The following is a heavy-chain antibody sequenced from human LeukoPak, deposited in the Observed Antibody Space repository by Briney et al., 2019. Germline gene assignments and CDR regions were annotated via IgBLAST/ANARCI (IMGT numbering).Heavy chain of an antibody. CDR1: GYTFTSYY. D-gene: IGHD5-12*01. V-gene: IGHV1-46*01. CDR3: ARDFMGYSGYDFFDY. Sequence: ASVKVSCKASGYTFTSYYMHWVRQAPGQGLEWMGIINPSGGSTSYAQKFQGRVTMTRDTSTSTVYMELSSLRSEDTAVYYCARDFMGYSGYDFFDYWGQGTLVTVSS. CDR2: INPSGGST. J-gene: IGHJ4*02.